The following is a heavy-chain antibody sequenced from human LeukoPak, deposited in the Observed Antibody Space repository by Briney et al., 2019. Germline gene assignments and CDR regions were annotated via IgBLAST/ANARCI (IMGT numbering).Heavy chain of an antibody. CDR2: ISSSGSTM. V-gene: IGHV3-11*01. CDR3: ARDGAACGGDCYLSYFDL. CDR1: GFTFSDYY. D-gene: IGHD2-21*02. Sequence: GGSLRLSCAPSGFTFSDYYMSWIRQAPAQGLEGVSYISSSGSTMYYEDSVKGRFTISRDNAKNSLYLQMNSLRAEDTAVYYCARDGAACGGDCYLSYFDLWGRGTLVTVSS. J-gene: IGHJ2*01.